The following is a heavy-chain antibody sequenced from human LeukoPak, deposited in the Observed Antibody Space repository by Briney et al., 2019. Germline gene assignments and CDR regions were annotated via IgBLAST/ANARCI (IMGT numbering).Heavy chain of an antibody. Sequence: TSETLSLTCTVSGGSISSYYWTWIRQPPGQGLEWIGYIDYSGSTNYNPPLKSRVTISVDTSKNQFSLKLSPVTAADTAVYHCARARRSSGRPDAFDIWGQGTMVTVSS. CDR2: IDYSGST. J-gene: IGHJ3*02. D-gene: IGHD6-25*01. CDR1: GGSISSYY. V-gene: IGHV4-59*01. CDR3: ARARRSSGRPDAFDI.